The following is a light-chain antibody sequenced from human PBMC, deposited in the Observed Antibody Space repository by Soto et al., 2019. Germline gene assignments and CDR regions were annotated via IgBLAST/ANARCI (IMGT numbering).Light chain of an antibody. Sequence: QSVLTQPASVSGSPGQSITISCTGTSSDVGGYNYVSWYQQHPGKAPKLMIYEVSTRPSGVSNRFSGSNSGNTAALTIAGLQAEDEADYYGSSYTISSTLDVFGTGTKLTVL. J-gene: IGLJ1*01. CDR3: SSYTISSTLDV. V-gene: IGLV2-14*01. CDR2: EVS. CDR1: SSDVGGYNY.